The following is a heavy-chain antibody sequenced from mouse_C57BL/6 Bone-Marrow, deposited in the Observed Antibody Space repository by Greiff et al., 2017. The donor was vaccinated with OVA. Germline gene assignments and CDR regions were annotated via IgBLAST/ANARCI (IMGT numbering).Heavy chain of an antibody. CDR1: GFSLTSYG. CDR3: ARMTAQAFYAMDY. Sequence: QVQLQQSGPGLVQPSQSLSITCTVSGFSLTSYGVHWVRQSPGKGLEWLGVIWSGGSTDYNAAFISRLSISKDNSKSQVFFKMNILQADDTAIYYCARMTAQAFYAMDYWGQGTSVTVSS. D-gene: IGHD3-2*02. J-gene: IGHJ4*01. CDR2: IWSGGST. V-gene: IGHV2-2*01.